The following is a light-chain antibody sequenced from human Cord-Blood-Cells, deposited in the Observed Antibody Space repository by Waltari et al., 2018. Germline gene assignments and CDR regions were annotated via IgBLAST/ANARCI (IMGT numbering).Light chain of an antibody. J-gene: IGLJ3*02. CDR2: DVS. CDR3: SSYTSSSTWV. CDR1: SSDVGGYNY. V-gene: IGLV2-14*01. Sequence: QSALTQPASVSGSPGQSITISCTGTSSDVGGYNYVSWYQQHPGKAPNLMIYDVSKRPSGVSNRFSRSKSANTASLTISGLQAEDEADYYCSSYTSSSTWVFGGGTKLTVL.